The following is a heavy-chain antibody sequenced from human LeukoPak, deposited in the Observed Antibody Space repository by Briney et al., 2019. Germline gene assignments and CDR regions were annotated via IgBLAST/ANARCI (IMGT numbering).Heavy chain of an antibody. V-gene: IGHV3-20*04. CDR3: VRGNALVVTGLADY. CDR2: INWNGGST. J-gene: IGHJ4*02. CDR1: GFTFDDYG. Sequence: GGSLRLSCAASGFTFDDYGMSWVRQAPGKGLEWVSGINWNGGSTGYADSVKGRFTISRDNAKNSLYLQMNSLRADDTAVYYCVRGNALVVTGLADYWGQGTLVTVSS. D-gene: IGHD2-2*01.